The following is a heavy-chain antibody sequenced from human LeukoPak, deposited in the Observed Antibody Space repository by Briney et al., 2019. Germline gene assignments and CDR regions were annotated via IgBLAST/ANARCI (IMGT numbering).Heavy chain of an antibody. V-gene: IGHV3-53*01. J-gene: IGHJ4*02. CDR3: ATVAGGWYFHY. Sequence: GGSLRLSCAASGFTVSTNYMSWLRQAPGKGLEWVSVLYSGGNTYYTDSVKGRFTISRDNSKNTLYLQMNSLRADDTAVYYCATVAGGWYFHYWGQGTLVTVSS. D-gene: IGHD6-19*01. CDR1: GFTVSTNY. CDR2: LYSGGNT.